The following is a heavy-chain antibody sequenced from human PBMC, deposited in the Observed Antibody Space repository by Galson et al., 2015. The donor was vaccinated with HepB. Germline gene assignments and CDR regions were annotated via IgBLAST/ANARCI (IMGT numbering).Heavy chain of an antibody. J-gene: IGHJ6*02. V-gene: IGHV3-30-3*01. Sequence: SLRLSCAASGFTFSSYAMHWVRQAPGKGLEWVAVISYDGSNKYYADSVKGRFTISRDNSKNTLYLQMNSLRAEDTAVYYCATIAATFVGVYYYYYGMDVWGQGTTVTVSS. D-gene: IGHD6-13*01. CDR1: GFTFSSYA. CDR2: ISYDGSNK. CDR3: ATIAATFVGVYYYYYGMDV.